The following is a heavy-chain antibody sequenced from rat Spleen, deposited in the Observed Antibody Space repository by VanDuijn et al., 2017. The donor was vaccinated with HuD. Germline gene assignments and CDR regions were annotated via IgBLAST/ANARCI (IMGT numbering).Heavy chain of an antibody. CDR3: AKDPWDSGANWFAY. CDR2: ITNASGRT. D-gene: IGHD4-3*01. V-gene: IGHV5-31*01. Sequence: EVQLVESGGGLVQPGGSLKLSCVASGFTFNNYWMTWIRQVPGKGLEWVASITNASGRTYYPDSVKGRFTISRDNAKSSLYLQMDSLRSEDTATYYCAKDPWDSGANWFAYWGRGALVTVSS. J-gene: IGHJ3*01. CDR1: GFTFNNYW.